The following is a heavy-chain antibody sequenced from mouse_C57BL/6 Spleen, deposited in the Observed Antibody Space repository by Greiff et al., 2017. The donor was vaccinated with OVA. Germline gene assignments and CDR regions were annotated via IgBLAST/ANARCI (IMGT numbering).Heavy chain of an antibody. V-gene: IGHV5-16*01. J-gene: IGHJ2*01. CDR2: INYDGSST. CDR1: GFTFSDYY. CDR3: ARDLTGSYYFDY. D-gene: IGHD4-1*01. Sequence: EVQVVESEGGLVQPGSSMKLSCTASGFTFSDYYMAWVRQVPEKGLEWVANINYDGSSTYYLDSLKSRFIISRANAKNILYLQMSSLKSEDTATYYCARDLTGSYYFDYWGQGTTLTVSS.